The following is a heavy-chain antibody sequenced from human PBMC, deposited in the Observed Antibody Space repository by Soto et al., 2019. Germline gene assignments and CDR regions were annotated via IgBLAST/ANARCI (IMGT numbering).Heavy chain of an antibody. CDR3: ARVGNYDILTGYLYYYDGMDV. Sequence: QVQLVQSGAEVKKPGASVKVSCKASGYTFTSYGISWVRQAPGQGLEWMGWISAYNGNTNYAQKLQGRVTMTTDTSTSTAYMELRSLRSDDTAVYYCARVGNYDILTGYLYYYDGMDVWGQGTTVTGSS. CDR2: ISAYNGNT. D-gene: IGHD3-9*01. CDR1: GYTFTSYG. V-gene: IGHV1-18*01. J-gene: IGHJ6*02.